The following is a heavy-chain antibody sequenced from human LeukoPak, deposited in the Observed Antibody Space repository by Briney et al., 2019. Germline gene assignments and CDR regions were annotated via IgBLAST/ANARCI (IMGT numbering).Heavy chain of an antibody. CDR1: GFIFSYYG. J-gene: IGHJ4*02. V-gene: IGHV3-21*01. D-gene: IGHD1-26*01. CDR2: ISTGSTYI. Sequence: PGGSLRLSCAASGFIFSYYGMHWVRQAPGKGLEWVSSISTGSTYIYYADSVKGRFTISRDNAKNSLYLQMNSLRAEDTAVYYCARDGASLGAQFDYWGQGTLVTVSS. CDR3: ARDGASLGAQFDY.